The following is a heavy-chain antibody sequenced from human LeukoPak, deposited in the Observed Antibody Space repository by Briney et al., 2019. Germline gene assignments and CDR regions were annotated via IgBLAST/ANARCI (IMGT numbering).Heavy chain of an antibody. J-gene: IGHJ4*02. CDR2: INQDGSEN. D-gene: IGHD6-13*01. V-gene: IGHV3-7*01. Sequence: QAGGSLRLSCAASGFTFSSYRMSWVRQSPGKGLEWVANINQDGSENHYVDSVKGRFTISRDNAKNSVFVQMNGLRVEDTAVYYCVRAGGSSWSDFWGQGTLVTVSS. CDR3: VRAGGSSWSDF. CDR1: GFTFSSYR.